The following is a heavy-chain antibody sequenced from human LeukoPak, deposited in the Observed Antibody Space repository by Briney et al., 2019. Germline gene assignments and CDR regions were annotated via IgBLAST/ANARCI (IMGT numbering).Heavy chain of an antibody. J-gene: IGHJ4*02. CDR1: GGSISSSSYY. CDR3: ASGSYPQNIDY. D-gene: IGHD1-26*01. CDR2: IYYSGST. Sequence: PSETLSLTCTVSGGSISSSSYYWGWIRQPPGKGLEWIGSIYYSGSTYYNPSLKSRVTISVDTSKNQFSLKLSSVTAADTAVYYCASGSYPQNIDYWGQGTLVTVSS. V-gene: IGHV4-39*07.